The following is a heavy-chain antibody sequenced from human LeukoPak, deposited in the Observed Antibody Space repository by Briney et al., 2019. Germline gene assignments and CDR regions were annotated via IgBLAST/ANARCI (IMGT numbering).Heavy chain of an antibody. V-gene: IGHV1-69*04. J-gene: IGHJ5*02. CDR2: IIPILGIA. CDR3: ARDLGGDDSSGYYDDNWFDP. Sequence: SVRVSCKASGYTFTSYGISWVRQAPGQGLEWLGRIIPILGIANYAQKFQGRVTITADKSTSTAYMELSSLRSEDTAVYYCARDLGGDDSSGYYDDNWFDPWGQGTLVTVSS. D-gene: IGHD3-22*01. CDR1: GYTFTSYG.